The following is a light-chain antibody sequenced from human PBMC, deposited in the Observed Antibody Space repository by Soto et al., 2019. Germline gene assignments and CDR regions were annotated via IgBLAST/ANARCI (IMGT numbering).Light chain of an antibody. V-gene: IGKV1-5*03. J-gene: IGKJ1*01. CDR3: QHYGPAPWT. CDR2: KAS. Sequence: DIQMTQSPSTLSASVGDRVTITCRASQSISGWLAWYQQKPGKAPKLLIYKASTLESGVPSRFSGSGSGTEFTLTINRLEPEDFAVYYCQHYGPAPWTFGQGTKVEIK. CDR1: QSISGW.